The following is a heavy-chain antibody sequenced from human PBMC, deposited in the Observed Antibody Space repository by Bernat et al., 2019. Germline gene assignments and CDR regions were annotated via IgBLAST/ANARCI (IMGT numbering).Heavy chain of an antibody. D-gene: IGHD6-13*01. CDR1: GFAFSTYW. CDR2: INSDGSST. J-gene: IGHJ3*01. V-gene: IGHV3-74*01. CDR3: VRDYGYSDKS. Sequence: EVQLVESGGGLVQPGGSPRLSCAASGFAFSTYWMHWVRQAPGKGLVWVSRINSDGSSTSYADSVKGRFTISRDNAKNTLYLQMNSLTAEDTAVYYCVRDYGYSDKSWGQGTMVTVSS.